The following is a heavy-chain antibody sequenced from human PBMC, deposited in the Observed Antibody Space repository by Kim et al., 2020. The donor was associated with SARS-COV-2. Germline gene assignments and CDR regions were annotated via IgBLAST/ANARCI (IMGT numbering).Heavy chain of an antibody. Sequence: YRPSFQGHVTISADKSISTAYLQWSSLKASDTAMYYCARWDDWNWGNGDYWGQGTLVTVSS. CDR3: ARWDDWNWGNGDY. D-gene: IGHD1-7*01. J-gene: IGHJ4*02. V-gene: IGHV5-10-1*01.